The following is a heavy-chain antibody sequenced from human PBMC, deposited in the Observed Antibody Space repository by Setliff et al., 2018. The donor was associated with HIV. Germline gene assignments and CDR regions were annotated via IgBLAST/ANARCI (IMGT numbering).Heavy chain of an antibody. CDR3: VTSSSWSSRLNF. D-gene: IGHD2-2*01. CDR1: GVSISAYF. V-gene: IGHV4-59*12. J-gene: IGHJ4*02. Sequence: PSETLSLTCAVSGVSISAYFWSWIRQSPEKGLEWIGYIDNSGNTNYSPSLKSRVTISVDTSKNQFSLKLTSVTAADTAVYYCVTSSSWSSRLNFWGPGMLVTVSS. CDR2: IDNSGNT.